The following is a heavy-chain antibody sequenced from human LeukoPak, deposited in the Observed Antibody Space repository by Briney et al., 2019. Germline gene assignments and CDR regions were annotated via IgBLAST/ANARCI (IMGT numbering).Heavy chain of an antibody. CDR3: ARTLRGGRFDY. J-gene: IGHJ4*02. D-gene: IGHD3-10*01. CDR1: VDSISSGGYY. CDR2: IYYSGST. V-gene: IGHV4-31*03. Sequence: SHTLSLTCTLSVDSISSGGYYWSWIRQHPGKGLEWIGYIYYSGSTYYNPSLKSRVTISVDTSKNQFSLKLSSVTAADTAVYYCARTLRGGRFDYWGQGTLVTVS.